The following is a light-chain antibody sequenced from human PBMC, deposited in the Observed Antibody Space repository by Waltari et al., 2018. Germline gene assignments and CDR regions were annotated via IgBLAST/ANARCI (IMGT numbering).Light chain of an antibody. CDR2: RKN. Sequence: QSVLTQPPSASGTPGQRVTISCSGSTSYIYWYQQLPGTAPKLLIYRKNQRPSGVPDRFSGSKSGTSASLAISGLRSDDEADYYCAAWDDSLSGRVFGGGTKLTVL. J-gene: IGLJ3*02. CDR3: AAWDDSLSGRV. CDR1: TSY. V-gene: IGLV1-47*01.